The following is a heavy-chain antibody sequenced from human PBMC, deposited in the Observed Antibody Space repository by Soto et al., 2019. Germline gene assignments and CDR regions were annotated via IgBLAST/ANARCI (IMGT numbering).Heavy chain of an antibody. CDR2: ISWNSGSI. CDR1: GFTFDDYA. CDR3: AIVDGMDV. J-gene: IGHJ6*02. Sequence: GGSLRLSCAASGFTFDDYAMHWVRQAPGKGLEWVSGISWNSGSIGYADSVKGRFTISRDNAKNSLYLQMNSLRAEDTALYYCAIVDGMDVWGQGTTVIVSS. V-gene: IGHV3-9*01.